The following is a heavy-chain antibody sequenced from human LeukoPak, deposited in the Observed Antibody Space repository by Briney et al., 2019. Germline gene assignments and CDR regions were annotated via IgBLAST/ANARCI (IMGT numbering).Heavy chain of an antibody. Sequence: GGSLRLSCAASGFTFDDYAMHWVRQAPGKGLEWVSGISWNSGSIGYADSVKGRFTISRDNAKNSLYLQMNSLRAEDTALYYCAKDRGSWYGGWFDPWGQGTLVTVSS. V-gene: IGHV3-9*01. CDR2: ISWNSGSI. D-gene: IGHD6-13*01. CDR1: GFTFDDYA. J-gene: IGHJ5*02. CDR3: AKDRGSWYGGWFDP.